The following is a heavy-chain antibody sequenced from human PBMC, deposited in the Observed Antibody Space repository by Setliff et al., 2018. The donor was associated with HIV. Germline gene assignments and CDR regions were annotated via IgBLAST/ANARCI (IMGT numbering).Heavy chain of an antibody. D-gene: IGHD1-26*01. V-gene: IGHV3-23*01. J-gene: IGHJ4*02. Sequence: PGGSLRLSCAASGFTFSSYAMSWVRQAPGKGLEWVSAISGSGGSTYYADSVKGRFTISRDNSKNTLYLQMNSLRVEDTAVYYCATDCAVVGGTGSLDSWGQGTLVTVSS. CDR1: GFTFSSYA. CDR3: ATDCAVVGGTGSLDS. CDR2: ISGSGGST.